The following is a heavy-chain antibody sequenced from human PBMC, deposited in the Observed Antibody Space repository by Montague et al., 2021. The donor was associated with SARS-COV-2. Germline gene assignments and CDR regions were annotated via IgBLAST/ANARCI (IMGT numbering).Heavy chain of an antibody. CDR2: ISKDADLK. D-gene: IGHD4-17*01. J-gene: IGHJ4*02. Sequence: SLRLSCAASGFSFSSDAMHWVRQAPGRGLEWVAVISKDADLKYHADSLKGRFTISRDNSNSTLYLQMYSLKAEDTAIYYCARLDDCRDYSRGDWGQGTLVIVSS. CDR1: GFSFSSDA. CDR3: ARLDDCRDYSRGD. V-gene: IGHV3-30*19.